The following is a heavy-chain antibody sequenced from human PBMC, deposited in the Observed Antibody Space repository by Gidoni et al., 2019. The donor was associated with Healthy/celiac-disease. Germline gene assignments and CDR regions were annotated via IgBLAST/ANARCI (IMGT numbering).Heavy chain of an antibody. D-gene: IGHD3-9*01. CDR3: ARSPYDILTGPLDP. J-gene: IGHJ5*02. CDR1: GYSFTSYW. CDR2: IYPGDSDT. Sequence: EVQLVQSGAEVKQPGESLKISCKGSGYSFTSYWIGWVRQMPGKGLEWRGIIYPGDSDTRYSPSFQGQVTISANKSISTAYLQWSSLKAADTAMYYCARSPYDILTGPLDPWGQGTLVTVSS. V-gene: IGHV5-51*01.